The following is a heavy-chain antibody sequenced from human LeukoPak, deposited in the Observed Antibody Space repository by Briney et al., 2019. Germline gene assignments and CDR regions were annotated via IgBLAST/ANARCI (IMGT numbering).Heavy chain of an antibody. J-gene: IGHJ4*02. CDR1: GFTFSSYW. Sequence: GGSLRLSCAASGFTFSSYWMSWVRQAPGKGLEWVANIKEDGSEKNYVDSVKGRFTISRDNAKNSLYLLMNSLRAEDTAVYYCARGGGRHVEYWGQGNLVTVSS. CDR3: ARGGGRHVEY. D-gene: IGHD2/OR15-2a*01. CDR2: IKEDGSEK. V-gene: IGHV3-7*05.